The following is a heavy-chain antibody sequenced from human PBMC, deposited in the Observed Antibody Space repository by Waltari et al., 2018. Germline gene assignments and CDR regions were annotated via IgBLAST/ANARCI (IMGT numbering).Heavy chain of an antibody. Sequence: QVQLVESGGGVVQPGRSLRLSCAASGFTFSSYAMHWVRQAPGKGLEWVAVISYDGSNKYYADSVKGRFTISRDNSKNTLYLQMNSLRAEDTAVYYCARNWDDIDSGSYWGYWGQGTLVTVSS. D-gene: IGHD1-26*01. CDR2: ISYDGSNK. CDR3: ARNWDDIDSGSYWGY. CDR1: GFTFSSYA. J-gene: IGHJ4*02. V-gene: IGHV3-30-3*01.